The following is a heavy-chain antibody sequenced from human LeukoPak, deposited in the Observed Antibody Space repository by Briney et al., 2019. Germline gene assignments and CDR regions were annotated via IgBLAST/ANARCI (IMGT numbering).Heavy chain of an antibody. CDR2: INPSGGST. CDR3: ARDGGLDGCNSENFDY. V-gene: IGHV1-46*01. J-gene: IGHJ4*02. D-gene: IGHD5-24*01. Sequence: GASVKVSCKASGYTFTSYYMHWVRQAPGQGLEWMGIINPSGGSTSYAQKFQGRVTMTRDTSTSTVYMELSSLRSEDTAVYYCARDGGLDGCNSENFDYWGQGTLVTVSS. CDR1: GYTFTSYY.